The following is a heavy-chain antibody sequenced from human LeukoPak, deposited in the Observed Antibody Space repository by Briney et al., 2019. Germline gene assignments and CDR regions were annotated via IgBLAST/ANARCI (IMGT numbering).Heavy chain of an antibody. CDR1: GGSISSYY. V-gene: IGHV4-59*08. CDR3: ARTFSGGFKGYYGMDV. J-gene: IGHJ6*02. Sequence: SETLSLTCTVSGGSISSYYWSWIRQPPGKGLEWIGYIYYSGSTNYNPSLKSRVTISVDTSKNQFSLKLSSVTAADTAVYYCARTFSGGFKGYYGMDVWGQGTTVTVSS. D-gene: IGHD2-15*01. CDR2: IYYSGST.